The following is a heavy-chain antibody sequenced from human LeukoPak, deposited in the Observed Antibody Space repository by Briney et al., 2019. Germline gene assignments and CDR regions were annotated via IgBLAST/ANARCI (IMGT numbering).Heavy chain of an antibody. J-gene: IGHJ4*02. D-gene: IGHD3-22*01. Sequence: GGSLRLSCAASGFTFSSYAMSWVRQAPGKGLEWVSAISGSGGSTYYADSVKGRFTISRDNSKNTLYLQMNSLRVEDTAVYYCAKDLAPYYDSSGYPSYWGQGTLVTVSS. CDR1: GFTFSSYA. CDR2: ISGSGGST. V-gene: IGHV3-23*01. CDR3: AKDLAPYYDSSGYPSY.